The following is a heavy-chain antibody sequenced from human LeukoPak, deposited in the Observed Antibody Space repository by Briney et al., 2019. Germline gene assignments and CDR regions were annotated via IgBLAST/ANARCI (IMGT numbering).Heavy chain of an antibody. CDR1: GITFSGYS. CDR3: AKGAFSSGSTHFDY. Sequence: GGSLRLSCVVSGITFSGYSMIWVRQAPGKGLEWLSFMTTSGNTIFYAESVKDRFTISRDNAKKSLYLQMNSLRAEDTAVYYCAKGAFSSGSTHFDYWGQGTLVTVSS. CDR2: MTTSGNTI. D-gene: IGHD6-19*01. J-gene: IGHJ4*02. V-gene: IGHV3-48*01.